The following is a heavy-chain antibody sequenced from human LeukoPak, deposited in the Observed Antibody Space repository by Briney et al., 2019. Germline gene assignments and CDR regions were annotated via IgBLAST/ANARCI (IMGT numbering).Heavy chain of an antibody. J-gene: IGHJ3*02. CDR3: AKDAIVTTPGEAFDI. V-gene: IGHV3-23*01. D-gene: IGHD4-11*01. CDR2: VSSSGDRT. Sequence: PGGSLRLSCAASGFTFSSYAMSWVRQAPGKGLEWVSGVSSSGDRTYYADSVKGRFTISRDNYKNTLYLQMNSLRAEDTAVYYCAKDAIVTTPGEAFDIWGQGTMVTVSS. CDR1: GFTFSSYA.